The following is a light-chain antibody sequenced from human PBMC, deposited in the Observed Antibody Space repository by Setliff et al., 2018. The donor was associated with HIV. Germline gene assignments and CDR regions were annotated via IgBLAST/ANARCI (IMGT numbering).Light chain of an antibody. CDR1: SSDIGGYNY. J-gene: IGLJ1*01. Sequence: SALTQPASVSGSPGQSITISCTGTSSDIGGYNYVSWYQQHPGKAPKLMIYDVSKRPSGVSNRFSGSKSGNTASLTISGLQAEDEAAYYCSSYTSSSTYVFANGTKGTV. V-gene: IGLV2-14*01. CDR3: SSYTSSSTYV. CDR2: DVS.